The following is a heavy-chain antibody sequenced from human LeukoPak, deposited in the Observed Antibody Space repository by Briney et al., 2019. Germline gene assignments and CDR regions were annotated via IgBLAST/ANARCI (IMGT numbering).Heavy chain of an antibody. J-gene: IGHJ4*02. D-gene: IGHD2-2*01. Sequence: GASVKVSCKASGYTLTSYYMHWVRQAPGQGLEWMGIINPSGGSTSYAQKCQGRVTMTRDTSTSTVYMELSSLRSDDTAVYYCARDGLVPGALGRTGDYWGKGTLVTVSS. CDR3: ARDGLVPGALGRTGDY. V-gene: IGHV1-46*01. CDR2: INPSGGST. CDR1: GYTLTSYY.